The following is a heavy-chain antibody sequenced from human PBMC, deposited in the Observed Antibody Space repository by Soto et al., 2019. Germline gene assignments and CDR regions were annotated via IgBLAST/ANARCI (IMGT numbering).Heavy chain of an antibody. Sequence: GGSLRLSCAASGFTFSSYAMSWVRQAPGKGLEWVSAISGSGGSTYYADSVKGRFTISRDNSKNTLYLQMNSLRAEDTAVYYCAKDHASFGVVILYGMDVWGQGTTVTVSS. CDR3: AKDHASFGVVILYGMDV. J-gene: IGHJ6*02. CDR1: GFTFSSYA. V-gene: IGHV3-23*01. CDR2: ISGSGGST. D-gene: IGHD3-3*01.